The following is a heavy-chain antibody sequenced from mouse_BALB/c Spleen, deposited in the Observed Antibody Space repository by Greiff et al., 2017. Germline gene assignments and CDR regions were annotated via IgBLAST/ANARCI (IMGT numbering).Heavy chain of an antibody. CDR3: ARGYYFDY. CDR2: ISSGGGST. CDR1: GFAFSSYD. V-gene: IGHV5-12-1*01. J-gene: IGHJ2*01. Sequence: EVKLMESGGGLVKPGGSLKLSCAASGFAFSSYDMSWVRQTPEKRLEWVAYISSGGGSTYYPDTVKGRFTISRDNAKNTLYLQMSSLKSEDTAMYYCARGYYFDYWGQGTTLTVSS.